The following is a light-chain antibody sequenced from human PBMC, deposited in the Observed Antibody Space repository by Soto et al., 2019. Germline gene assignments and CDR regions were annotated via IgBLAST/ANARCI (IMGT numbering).Light chain of an antibody. V-gene: IGKV1-9*01. CDR2: AAS. CDR3: QQLNTYPIT. Sequence: DIQLTQSPSFLSASVGDSVTITCRAGQGISSCLAWDEQTPGKAPTLLIYAASTLQSAVPSRLSGSGSGTEFALTISGLQPEDFATYYCQQLNTYPITFGRGTRLEIK. J-gene: IGKJ5*01. CDR1: QGISSC.